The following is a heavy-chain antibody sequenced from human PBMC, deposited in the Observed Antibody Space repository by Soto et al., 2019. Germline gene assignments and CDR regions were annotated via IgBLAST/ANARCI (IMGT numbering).Heavy chain of an antibody. V-gene: IGHV1-18*01. CDR1: GYTFASYD. J-gene: IGHJ6*04. CDR2: ISAYNGNT. D-gene: IGHD6-13*01. Sequence: ASVKVSCKASGYTFASYDINWVRQATGQGLEWMGWISAYNGNTNHAQKLQGRVTMTTDTSTSTAYMELRSLRSDDTAVYYCAREISSSWSYYYYGMAVWGKGNTVTVSS. CDR3: AREISSSWSYYYYGMAV.